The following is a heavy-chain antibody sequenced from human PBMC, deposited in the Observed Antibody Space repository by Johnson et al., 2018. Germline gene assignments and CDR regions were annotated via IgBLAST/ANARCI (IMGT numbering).Heavy chain of an antibody. Sequence: QVQLVESGGGLVKPGGSLRLSCAGSGFTFSDHFMSWIRQAPGKGLEWVSYISSSGSTIYYADSVKGRFTISRDNAKNSLYLQMDSLRAGDTAVDYCARVEREWSHYYYYYYMDVWGKGTTVTVSS. CDR1: GFTFSDHF. D-gene: IGHD3-3*01. CDR3: ARVEREWSHYYYYYYMDV. CDR2: ISSSGSTI. J-gene: IGHJ6*03. V-gene: IGHV3-11*04.